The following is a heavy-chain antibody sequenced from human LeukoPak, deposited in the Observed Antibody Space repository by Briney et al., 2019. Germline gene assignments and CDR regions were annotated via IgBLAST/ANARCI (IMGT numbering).Heavy chain of an antibody. CDR2: GYYSGTT. J-gene: IGHJ4*02. CDR3: ARVRGFLDY. Sequence: SETPSLTCAGSGYPINSGHYWGWIRQPPGKGLEWIGSGYYSGTTHYNPSLKSRVSISVDTSKNQFALKLSSVTAADTAVYFCARVRGFLDYWGQGTLVTVSS. V-gene: IGHV4-38-2*01. CDR1: GYPINSGHY. D-gene: IGHD3-10*01.